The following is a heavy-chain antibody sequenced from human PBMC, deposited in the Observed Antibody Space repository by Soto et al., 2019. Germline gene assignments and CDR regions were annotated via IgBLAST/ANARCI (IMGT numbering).Heavy chain of an antibody. D-gene: IGHD3-3*01. J-gene: IGHJ6*04. Sequence: PSDTLSLTCTVSGGSISSYYWSWIRQPLGKGLEWIGYIYYSGSTNYNPSLKSRVTISVDTSKNQFSLKLSSVTAADTAVYYCARHVDDFWSGPSISGEMDVWGKGTTVTVSS. CDR1: GGSISSYY. CDR2: IYYSGST. V-gene: IGHV4-59*08. CDR3: ARHVDDFWSGPSISGEMDV.